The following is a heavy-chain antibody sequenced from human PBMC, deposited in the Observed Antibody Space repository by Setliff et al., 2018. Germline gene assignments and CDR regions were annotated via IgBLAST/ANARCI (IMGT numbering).Heavy chain of an antibody. CDR3: TRNFLGWLARF. CDR2: IGHTGSI. J-gene: IGHJ4*02. V-gene: IGHV4-39*07. Sequence: PSETLSLTCSVSGGSVSSSSYYWGWIRQPPGKGLEWVGNIGHTGSINYNPSLKSRLTLSRDTSKNQVSLRLSSVTAADTAVYYCTRNFLGWLARFWGRGTLVTVSS. CDR1: GGSVSSSSYY. D-gene: IGHD6-19*01.